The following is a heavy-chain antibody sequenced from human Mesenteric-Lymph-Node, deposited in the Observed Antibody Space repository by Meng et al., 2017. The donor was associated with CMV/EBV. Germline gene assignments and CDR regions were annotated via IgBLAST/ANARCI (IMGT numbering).Heavy chain of an antibody. CDR1: GFTFSSYS. CDR3: ATLFGVVIRHYYYYGMDV. D-gene: IGHD3-3*01. CDR2: ISSSSYI. Sequence: GESLKISCAASGFTFSSYSMNWVRQAPGKGLEWVSSISSSSYIYYADSVKGRFTISRDNAKNSLYLQMNSLRAEDTAVYYCATLFGVVIRHYYYYGMDVWGQGTTVTVSS. J-gene: IGHJ6*02. V-gene: IGHV3-21*01.